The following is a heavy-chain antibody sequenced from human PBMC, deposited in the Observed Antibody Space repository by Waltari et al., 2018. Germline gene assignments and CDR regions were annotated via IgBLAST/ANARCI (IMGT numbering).Heavy chain of an antibody. D-gene: IGHD3-10*01. CDR3: ARPGGFMVRGPYFDY. CDR2: IYYSGST. J-gene: IGHJ4*02. V-gene: IGHV4-39*01. CDR1: GGSISSSSYY. Sequence: QLQLQESGPGLVKPSETLSLTCTVSGGSISSSSYYWGWIRQPPGKGLEGLGSIYYSGSTYYHPALKSRVTISVDSSKSQFSLKLSAVTAADTAVYYCARPGGFMVRGPYFDYWGQGTLVTVSS.